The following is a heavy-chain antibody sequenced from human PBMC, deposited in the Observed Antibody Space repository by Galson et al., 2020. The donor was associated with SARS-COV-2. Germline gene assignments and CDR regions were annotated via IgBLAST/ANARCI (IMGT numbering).Heavy chain of an antibody. D-gene: IGHD2-21*02. Sequence: GRSLRLSCAASGFTFSSYAMSCVRQAPGKGLEWVSAISGSGGSTYYADSVTGWFTISRDNSKYTLYMQMNSLRAEDTAVYYCAKDGRAVVTPGYFDYGGHGALVTVSS. CDR1: GFTFSSYA. V-gene: IGHV3-23*01. CDR3: AKDGRAVVTPGYFDY. J-gene: IGHJ4*01. CDR2: ISGSGGST.